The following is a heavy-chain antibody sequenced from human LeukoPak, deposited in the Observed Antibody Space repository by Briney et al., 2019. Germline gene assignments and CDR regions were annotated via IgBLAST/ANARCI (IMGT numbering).Heavy chain of an antibody. D-gene: IGHD4-11*01. Sequence: SETLSLTCTVSGGSISSYYWGWIRQPPGKGLEWIGYIYYSGSTNYNPSLKSRVTISVDTSNNQFSLKLSSVTAADTAIYYCARHSNSAYYFDYWGQEPWSPSPQ. CDR3: ARHSNSAYYFDY. CDR2: IYYSGST. V-gene: IGHV4-59*08. CDR1: GGSISSYY. J-gene: IGHJ4*01.